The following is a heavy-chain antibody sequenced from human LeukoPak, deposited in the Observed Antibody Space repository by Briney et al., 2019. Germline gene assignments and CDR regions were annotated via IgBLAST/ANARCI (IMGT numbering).Heavy chain of an antibody. Sequence: PGGSLRLSCAASGFTFSSYGMSWLRQAPGKGLEWVSAISGSGGSTYYADSVKGRFTISRDNSKNTLYLQMNSLRAEDTAVYYCAKDLLTYYYGSGSFGFDYWGQGTLVTVSS. D-gene: IGHD3-10*01. CDR1: GFTFSSYG. V-gene: IGHV3-23*01. CDR3: AKDLLTYYYGSGSFGFDY. CDR2: ISGSGGST. J-gene: IGHJ4*02.